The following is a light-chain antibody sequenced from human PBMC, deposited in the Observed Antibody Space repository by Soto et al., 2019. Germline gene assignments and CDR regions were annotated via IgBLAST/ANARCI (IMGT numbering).Light chain of an antibody. V-gene: IGKV3-20*01. CDR1: QSVSSLY. CDR3: QQYGNSRYT. CDR2: GAS. Sequence: EIVLTQSPGTLSLSPGERVTLSCRASQSVSSLYLAWYQQKPGQAPRLLIYGASSRATDIPDRFSGSGSGTGFPLTISRLEPEDFAVYYCQQYGNSRYTFGQGTKLEIK. J-gene: IGKJ2*01.